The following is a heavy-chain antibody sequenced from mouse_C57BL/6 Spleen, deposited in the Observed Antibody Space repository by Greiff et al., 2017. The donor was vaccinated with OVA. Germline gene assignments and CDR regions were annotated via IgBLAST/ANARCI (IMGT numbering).Heavy chain of an antibody. J-gene: IGHJ4*01. D-gene: IGHD2-4*01. V-gene: IGHV1-59*01. Sequence: VQLQQSGAELVRPGTSVKLSCKASGYTFTSYWMHWVKQRPGQGLEWIGVIDPSDSFTNYNPKFKGKATLTVDTSSSTAYMQLSSLTSEDSAVYYCARYYDYDKGYYAMDYWGQGTSVTVSS. CDR2: IDPSDSFT. CDR1: GYTFTSYW. CDR3: ARYYDYDKGYYAMDY.